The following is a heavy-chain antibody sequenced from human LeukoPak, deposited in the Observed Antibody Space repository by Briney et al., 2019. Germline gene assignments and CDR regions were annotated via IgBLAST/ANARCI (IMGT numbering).Heavy chain of an antibody. CDR2: ISASSNFI. Sequence: GGSLRLSCAASGFTFSTHSMCWVRQAPGKGLEWVSSISASSNFIHYAESVRGRFTISRDNAKNSLYLQMNSLGAQDTAVYYCARPATGYCSSAGCHWDSWGQGTLVTVSS. CDR1: GFTFSTHS. D-gene: IGHD2-2*01. V-gene: IGHV3-21*01. CDR3: ARPATGYCSSAGCHWDS. J-gene: IGHJ4*02.